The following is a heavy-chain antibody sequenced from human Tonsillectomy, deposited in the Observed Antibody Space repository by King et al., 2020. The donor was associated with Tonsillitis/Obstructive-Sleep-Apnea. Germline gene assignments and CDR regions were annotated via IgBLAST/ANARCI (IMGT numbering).Heavy chain of an antibody. CDR3: GRLGLLFGYARTRDY. J-gene: IGHJ4*02. D-gene: IGHD2-21*01. Sequence: VQLVESGAEVKKPGESLRISCKGSGYSFTSYWISWVRQMPGKGLEWMGRIDPSDSYTNYSPSFQGHVTISADKSISTAYLQWSSRKASDTAMYYCGRLGLLFGYARTRDYWGQGTLVTVSS. CDR1: GYSFTSYW. V-gene: IGHV5-10-1*01. CDR2: IDPSDSYT.